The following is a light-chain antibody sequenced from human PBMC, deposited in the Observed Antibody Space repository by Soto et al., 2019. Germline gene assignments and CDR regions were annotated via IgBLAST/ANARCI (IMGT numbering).Light chain of an antibody. Sequence: DIQMTQSPSTLSASVGDRVIITCRASQNIGSWLAWYQQRPGKAPKLLIYKASTLESGVPSRFSGSGSGTEFTLTIISLQPDDFATYYCHQYDSYSYTFDQGTKLEIK. J-gene: IGKJ2*01. CDR1: QNIGSW. CDR3: HQYDSYSYT. CDR2: KAS. V-gene: IGKV1-5*03.